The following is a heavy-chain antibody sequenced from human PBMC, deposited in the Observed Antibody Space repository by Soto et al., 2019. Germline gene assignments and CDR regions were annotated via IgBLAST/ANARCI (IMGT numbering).Heavy chain of an antibody. V-gene: IGHV1-46*01. CDR3: ARGYGREGYSPPQY. Sequence: QVQLVQSGTELRMPGASVKVSCKASGYTFSNYYIHWVRQAPGQGPELMGIINPSTGGTSYTQKFQDRLTMTRDTSTTTIYMELRNLRSEDTARFYCARGYGREGYSPPQYWGPGTQVIVSS. CDR2: INPSTGGT. D-gene: IGHD2-21*01. CDR1: GYTFSNYY. J-gene: IGHJ4*02.